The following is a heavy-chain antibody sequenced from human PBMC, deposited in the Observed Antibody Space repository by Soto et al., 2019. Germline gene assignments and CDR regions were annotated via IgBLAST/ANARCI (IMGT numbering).Heavy chain of an antibody. CDR2: ISCCGGST. CDR3: AKADGEQWLIPHLDN. CDR1: GFNFKKFA. D-gene: IGHD6-19*01. V-gene: IGHV3-23*01. J-gene: IGHJ1*01. Sequence: PXGSRRLSCGASGFNFKKFAMGWVRQAPGEGLEWVSGISCCGGSTFYADSVKGRFSLARDDSRNTLSLQLNSLRVEDTAHYYCAKADGEQWLIPHLDNWGQGSQVTVSS.